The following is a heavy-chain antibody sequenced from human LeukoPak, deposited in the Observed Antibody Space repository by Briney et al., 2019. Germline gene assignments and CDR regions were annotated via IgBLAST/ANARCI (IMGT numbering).Heavy chain of an antibody. Sequence: GASVKVSCKASGGTFSSYAISWVRQAPGQGLEWMGGIIPIFGTANYAQKFQGRVTITADKSTSTAYMELSSLRSEDTAVYYCARDLYVASSGYYLLPGAFDIWGQGTMVTVSS. D-gene: IGHD3-22*01. J-gene: IGHJ3*02. V-gene: IGHV1-69*06. CDR2: IIPIFGTA. CDR3: ARDLYVASSGYYLLPGAFDI. CDR1: GGTFSSYA.